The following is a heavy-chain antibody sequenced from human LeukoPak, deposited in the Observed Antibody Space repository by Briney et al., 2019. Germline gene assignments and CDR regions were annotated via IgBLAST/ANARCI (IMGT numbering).Heavy chain of an antibody. Sequence: GGSLRLSCAASGFTFKSYGMNWVRQAPGKGLQWVSGISGSGVSTYYADSVKGRFTISRDNSKNTLYLQMNSLRAEDTAVYYCAKEGDGYSYGYGDYWGQGTLVTVSS. CDR1: GFTFKSYG. V-gene: IGHV3-23*01. J-gene: IGHJ4*02. CDR3: AKEGDGYSYGYGDY. D-gene: IGHD5-18*01. CDR2: ISGSGVST.